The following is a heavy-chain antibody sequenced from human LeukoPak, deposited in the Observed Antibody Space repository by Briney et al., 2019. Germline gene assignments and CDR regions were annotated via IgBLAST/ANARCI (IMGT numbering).Heavy chain of an antibody. CDR1: GYTLTELS. CDR3: ATGDIIVGATLDY. J-gene: IGHJ4*02. D-gene: IGHD1-26*01. CDR2: FDPEDGET. V-gene: IGHV1-24*01. Sequence: ASVKVSCKVSGYTLTELSMHWVRQAPGKGLEWMGGFDPEDGETIYAQKFKGRVTMTEDTSTDTAYMELSSLRSEDTAVYYCATGDIIVGATLDYWGQGTLVTVSS.